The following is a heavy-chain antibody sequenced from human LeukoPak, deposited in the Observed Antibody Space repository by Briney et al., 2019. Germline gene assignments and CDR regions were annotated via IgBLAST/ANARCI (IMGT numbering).Heavy chain of an antibody. CDR2: IRYDGSNK. CDR1: GFTFSSYG. J-gene: IGHJ3*02. Sequence: GGSLRLSCAASGFTFSSYGMHWVRQAPGKGLEWVAFIRYDGSNKYYADSVKGRFTISRDNSKNTLYLQMNSLRAEDTAVYYCAKDRGGSLLNAFDIWGQGTMVTVSS. V-gene: IGHV3-30*02. D-gene: IGHD1-26*01. CDR3: AKDRGGSLLNAFDI.